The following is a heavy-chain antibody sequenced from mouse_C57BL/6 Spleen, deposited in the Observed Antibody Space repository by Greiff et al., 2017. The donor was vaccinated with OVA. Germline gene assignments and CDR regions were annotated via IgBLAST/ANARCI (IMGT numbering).Heavy chain of an antibody. J-gene: IGHJ2*01. CDR2: INPSNGGT. D-gene: IGHD1-1*01. CDR3: AREKGYGRPLDY. V-gene: IGHV1-53*01. Sequence: QVQLQQPGTELVKPGASVKLSCKASGYTFTSYWMHWVKQRPGQGLGWIGNINPSNGGTNYNEKFKSKATLTVDKSSSTAYMQRSSLTSEDSAVYYCAREKGYGRPLDYWGQGTTLTVSS. CDR1: GYTFTSYW.